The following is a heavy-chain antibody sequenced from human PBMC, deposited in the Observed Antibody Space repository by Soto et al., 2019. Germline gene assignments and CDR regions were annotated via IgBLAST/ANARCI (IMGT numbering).Heavy chain of an antibody. CDR2: IYYSGST. CDR3: ARVRGYSAFDY. Sequence: SETLSLTCTVSGDTISSSSTYWGWIRQPPGKGLEWIGSIYYSGSTYYSPSLKSRVTISVDTSKNQVSLQLRSVTAADTAVYFCARVRGYSAFDYWGQGTLVNVS. V-gene: IGHV4-39*01. CDR1: GDTISSSSTY. D-gene: IGHD5-12*01. J-gene: IGHJ4*02.